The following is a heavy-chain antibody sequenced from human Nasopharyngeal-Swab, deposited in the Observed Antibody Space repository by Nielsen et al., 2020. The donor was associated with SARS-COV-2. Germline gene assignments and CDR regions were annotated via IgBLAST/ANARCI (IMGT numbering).Heavy chain of an antibody. CDR3: ARGPKQLGSIDY. D-gene: IGHD6-6*01. CDR1: GFTFGSYW. Sequence: GESLKISCAASGFTFGSYWMHWVRQAPGKGLVWVSRINSDGSSTSYADSVKGRFTISRDNAKNTLYLQMNSLRAEDTAVYYCARGPKQLGSIDYWGQGTLVTVSS. J-gene: IGHJ4*02. V-gene: IGHV3-74*01. CDR2: INSDGSST.